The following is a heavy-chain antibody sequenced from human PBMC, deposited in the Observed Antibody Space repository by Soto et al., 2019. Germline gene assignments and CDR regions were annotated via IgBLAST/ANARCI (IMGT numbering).Heavy chain of an antibody. CDR3: ARMATISSRRDY. V-gene: IGHV1-69*13. Sequence: SVKVSCKASGGTFSSYAISWVRQAPGQGLEWMGGIIPIFGTANYAQKFQGRVTITADESTSTAYMELSSLRSEDTAVYYCARMATISSRRDYWGQGTLVTVSS. J-gene: IGHJ4*02. CDR1: GGTFSSYA. CDR2: IIPIFGTA. D-gene: IGHD5-12*01.